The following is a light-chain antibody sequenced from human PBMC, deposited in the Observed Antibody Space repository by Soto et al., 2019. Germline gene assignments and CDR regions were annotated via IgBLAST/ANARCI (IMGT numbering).Light chain of an antibody. Sequence: QSALTQPASVSGSPGQSITISCTGTSSDVGDYNYVSWYQQHPGKAPKLMIYVVSNRPSGVSNRFSGSKSGNTASLTISGLQAEDEADYYCGSYTSSNTYVFGTGTKLTVL. CDR1: SSDVGDYNY. J-gene: IGLJ1*01. CDR2: VVS. V-gene: IGLV2-14*03. CDR3: GSYTSSNTYV.